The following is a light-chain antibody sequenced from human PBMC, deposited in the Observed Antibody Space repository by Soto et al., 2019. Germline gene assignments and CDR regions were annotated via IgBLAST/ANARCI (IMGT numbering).Light chain of an antibody. J-gene: IGKJ2*01. CDR2: GAS. CDR1: QTVSTY. CDR3: QQSYKTPRT. V-gene: IGKV1-39*01. Sequence: DIHMTQSPSSLSASVGDTVSFTCRASQTVSTYLNWYLLKPGKAPKLLIYGASSLQSGVPSRFSANGSATEFALTISGLRPEDSATFYCQQSYKTPRTFGQGSRLEIK.